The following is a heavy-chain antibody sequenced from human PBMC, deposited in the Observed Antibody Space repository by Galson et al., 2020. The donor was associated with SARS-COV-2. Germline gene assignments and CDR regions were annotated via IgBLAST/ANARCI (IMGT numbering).Heavy chain of an antibody. CDR3: ARVQYYYDSGYLAWFDP. Sequence: ASVKVSCKASGYTFTNYDINWVRQAPGQGLEWMGWMNLNNGNTDSAQKFQGRVTMTRNTSISTAYMELSGLTSEDTAIYYCARVQYYYDSGYLAWFDPWGQGTLVTVSS. CDR2: MNLNNGNT. D-gene: IGHD3-22*01. CDR1: GYTFTNYD. J-gene: IGHJ5*02. V-gene: IGHV1-8*01.